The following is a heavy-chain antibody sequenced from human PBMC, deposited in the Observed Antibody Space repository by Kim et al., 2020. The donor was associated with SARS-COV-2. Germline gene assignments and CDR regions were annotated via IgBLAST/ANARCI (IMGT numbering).Heavy chain of an antibody. V-gene: IGHV2-5*02. CDR1: GFSLSTYGVS. CDR2: IYWDNDN. Sequence: SGPTLVNPTQTLTLTCTFSGFSLSTYGVSVGWIRRAPGKALEWLAVIYWDNDNRLSPFLETRLTITKDTSKNQVVLTMTNMDVADTATYFCAQSPSYNWFDAWGQGTLVTVSS. CDR3: AQSPSYNWFDA. J-gene: IGHJ5*02.